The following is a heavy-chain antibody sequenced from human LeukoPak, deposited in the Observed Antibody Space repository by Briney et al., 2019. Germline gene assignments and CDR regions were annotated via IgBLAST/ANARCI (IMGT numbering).Heavy chain of an antibody. V-gene: IGHV1-2*02. CDR2: INPNSGGT. J-gene: IGHJ6*02. D-gene: IGHD6-13*01. CDR1: GYTFTVHH. CDR3: ARGQGASSLRRTDV. Sequence: GASVKVSCKASGYTFTVHHIHWVRQAPGQGLEWMGWINPNSGGTNYAQKFQGRVTMTRDTSISTVYMNLSRLTSDDTAMYYCARGQGASSLRRTDVWGQGTTVTVSS.